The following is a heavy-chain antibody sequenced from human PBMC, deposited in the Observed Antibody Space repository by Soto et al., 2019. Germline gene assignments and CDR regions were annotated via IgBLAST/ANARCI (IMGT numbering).Heavy chain of an antibody. J-gene: IGHJ4*02. V-gene: IGHV3-30*18. D-gene: IGHD3-3*01. Sequence: PGGSLRLSCAASGFTFSSYGMHWVRQAPGKGLEWVAVISYDGSNKYYADSVKGRFTISRDNSKNTLYLQMNSLRAEDTAVYYCAKDQSQVSDSDLPDYWGQGTLVTVSS. CDR1: GFTFSSYG. CDR2: ISYDGSNK. CDR3: AKDQSQVSDSDLPDY.